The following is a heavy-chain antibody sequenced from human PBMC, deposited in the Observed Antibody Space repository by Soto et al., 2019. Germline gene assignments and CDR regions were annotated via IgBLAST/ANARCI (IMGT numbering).Heavy chain of an antibody. J-gene: IGHJ5*02. CDR3: ARGHPYYDILTGYGSPSESWFDP. CDR2: IIPMFGTA. D-gene: IGHD3-9*01. Sequence: SGQVSCKASGRTFSSYAISCVRQAPGQFVEWVGGIIPMFGTANYAQKFQGRFRITAGKSTSTADIELRSLRSEDKAVYYCARGHPYYDILTGYGSPSESWFDPWGQGTLVTVSS. CDR1: GRTFSSYA. V-gene: IGHV1-69*06.